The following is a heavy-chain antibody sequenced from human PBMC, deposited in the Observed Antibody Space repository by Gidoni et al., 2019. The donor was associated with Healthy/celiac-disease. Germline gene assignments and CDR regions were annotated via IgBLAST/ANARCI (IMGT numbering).Heavy chain of an antibody. CDR1: GFTFSSYA. CDR2: ISGSGGST. D-gene: IGHD3-22*01. J-gene: IGHJ6*02. Sequence: EVQLLESGGGLVQPGGSLRLSCAASGFTFSSYAMSWVRQAPGKGLEWVSAISGSGGSTYYADSVKGRFTISRDNSKNTLYLQMNSLRAEDTAVYYCAKYYYDSSGYYYAPSLDGMDVWGQGTTVTVSS. CDR3: AKYYYDSSGYYYAPSLDGMDV. V-gene: IGHV3-23*01.